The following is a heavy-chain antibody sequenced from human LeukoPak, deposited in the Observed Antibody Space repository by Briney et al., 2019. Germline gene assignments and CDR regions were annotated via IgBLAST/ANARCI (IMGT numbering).Heavy chain of an antibody. D-gene: IGHD3-10*01. V-gene: IGHV1-2*06. CDR3: ARVSTMVRGVMTFDP. CDR1: GYTFTGYY. J-gene: IGHJ5*02. CDR2: INPNSGGT. Sequence: ASVKVSCKASGYTFTGYYMHWVRQAPGRGLEWMGRINPNSGGTNYAQKFQGRVTMTRDTSISTAYMELSRLRSDDTAVYYCARVSTMVRGVMTFDPWGQRTLVTVSS.